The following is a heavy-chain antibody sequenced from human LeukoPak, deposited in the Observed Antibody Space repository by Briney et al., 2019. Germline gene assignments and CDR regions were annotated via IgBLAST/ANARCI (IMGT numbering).Heavy chain of an antibody. CDR2: IGGGGGT. J-gene: IGHJ4*02. CDR1: GFTFNTYA. D-gene: IGHD5-12*01. V-gene: IGHV3-23*01. CDR3: AKGNSGYNSGYYYHFFDY. Sequence: RGSLRLSCAASGFTFNTYAMSWVRQAPGKGLEWVSSIGGGGGTYYADSLKGRFTISRDNSKNTLYLQMNSLRAEDTAVYYCAKGNSGYNSGYYYHFFDYWGQGTLVTVSS.